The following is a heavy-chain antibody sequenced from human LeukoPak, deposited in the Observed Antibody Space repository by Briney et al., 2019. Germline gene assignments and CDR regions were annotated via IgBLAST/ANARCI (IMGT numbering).Heavy chain of an antibody. Sequence: SETLSLTCTVSGGSITSYNFFWAWIRQSPGKGLEWIGSINQIGNTYFNPSLRNRLFVSIDTSENQFSLKLNFLVAADTAIYFCVIPPPRRSTDWYPFDSWGQGILVTVSS. V-gene: IGHV4-39*07. CDR3: VIPPPRRSTDWYPFDS. J-gene: IGHJ4*01. D-gene: IGHD3-9*01. CDR2: INQIGNT. CDR1: GGSITSYNFF.